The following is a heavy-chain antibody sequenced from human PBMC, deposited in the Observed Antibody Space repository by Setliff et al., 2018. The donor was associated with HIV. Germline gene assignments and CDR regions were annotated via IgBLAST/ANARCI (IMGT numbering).Heavy chain of an antibody. CDR2: IHYGGFF. J-gene: IGHJ4*02. CDR1: GGSFRSSRYY. D-gene: IGHD5-18*01. V-gene: IGHV4-39*01. Sequence: NPSETLSLTCTVSGGSFRSSRYYWGWIRQPPGKGLEWIGNIHYGGFFWYSPSLKSRVTISVDTSKNQFSLKVTSVTAADTAVYYCGRLSETAMASFDSWGQGTLVTVSS. CDR3: GRLSETAMASFDS.